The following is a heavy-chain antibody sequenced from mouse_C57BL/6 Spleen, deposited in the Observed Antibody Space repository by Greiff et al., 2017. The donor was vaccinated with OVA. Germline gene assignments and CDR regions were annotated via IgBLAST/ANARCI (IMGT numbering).Heavy chain of an antibody. V-gene: IGHV5-17*01. J-gene: IGHJ2*01. Sequence: EVHLVESGGGLVKPGGSLKLSCAASGFTFSDYGMHWVRQAPEKGLEWVAYISRGSSTIYYADTVKGRFTISRDNAKNTLFLQMTSLRSEDTAMYYGARRDYYDYVGYYFDYWGQGTTLTVSS. D-gene: IGHD2-4*01. CDR1: GFTFSDYG. CDR2: ISRGSSTI. CDR3: ARRDYYDYVGYYFDY.